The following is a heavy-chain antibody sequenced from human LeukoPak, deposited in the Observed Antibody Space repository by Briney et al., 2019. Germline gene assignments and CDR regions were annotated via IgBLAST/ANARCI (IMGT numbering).Heavy chain of an antibody. CDR1: RFMFDDYA. J-gene: IGHJ3*02. D-gene: IGHD2-2*01. V-gene: IGHV3-20*04. CDR3: ARADDYHLLDAFDI. Sequence: GGSLRLSCAASRFMFDDYAMNWVRQAPGKGLEWVSGINWNGGSTGYADSVKGRFTISRDNAKNSLYLQMNSMRAEDTALYYCARADDYHLLDAFDIWGQGTMVTVSS. CDR2: INWNGGST.